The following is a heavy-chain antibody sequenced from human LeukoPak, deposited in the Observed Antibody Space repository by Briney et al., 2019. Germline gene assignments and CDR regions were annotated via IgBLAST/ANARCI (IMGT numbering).Heavy chain of an antibody. J-gene: IGHJ3*02. D-gene: IGHD4/OR15-4a*01. CDR2: IYSGGYT. V-gene: IGHV3-66*01. Sequence: GGSLTLSCAASGFTVSSNYKTWVRQAPGQGLEWVSLIYSGGYTYYADSVKGRFTISRDKSKNTLYLQMNSLRAEDTAVYYCERVLRLYADYLHPGAFDIWGQGTMVTVSS. CDR3: ERVLRLYADYLHPGAFDI. CDR1: GFTVSSNY.